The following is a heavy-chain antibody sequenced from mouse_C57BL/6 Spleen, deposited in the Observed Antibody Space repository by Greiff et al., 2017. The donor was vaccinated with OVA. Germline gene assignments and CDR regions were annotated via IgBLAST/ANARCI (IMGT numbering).Heavy chain of an antibody. CDR2: IHPNSGST. CDR3: ARSELPYYYGSSFDY. J-gene: IGHJ2*01. CDR1: GYTFTSYW. V-gene: IGHV1-64*01. D-gene: IGHD1-1*01. Sequence: QVQLKQPGAELVKPGASVKLSCKASGYTFTSYWMHWVKQRPGQGLEWIGMIHPNSGSTNYNEKFKSKATLTVDKSSSTAYMQLSSLTSEDSAVYYCARSELPYYYGSSFDYWGQGTTLTVSS.